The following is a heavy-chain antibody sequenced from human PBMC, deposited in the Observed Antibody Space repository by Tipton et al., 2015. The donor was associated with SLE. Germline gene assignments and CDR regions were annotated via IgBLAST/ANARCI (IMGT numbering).Heavy chain of an antibody. Sequence: SLRLSCAASGFTFSSYAMHWVRQAPGKGLEWVSGISWNSGSIGYADSVKGRFTISRDNAKNSLYLQMNSLRAEDTALYYCAKSRSGSTLDYWGQGTLVTVSS. D-gene: IGHD3-3*01. CDR3: AKSRSGSTLDY. J-gene: IGHJ4*02. V-gene: IGHV3-9*01. CDR1: GFTFSSYA. CDR2: ISWNSGSI.